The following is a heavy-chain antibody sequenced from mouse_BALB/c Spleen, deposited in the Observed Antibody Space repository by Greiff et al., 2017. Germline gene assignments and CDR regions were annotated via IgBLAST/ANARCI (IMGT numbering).Heavy chain of an antibody. Sequence: EVKLVESGGGLVKPGGSLKLSCAASGFTFSSYAMSWVRQTPEKRLEWVASISSGGSTYYPDSVKGRFTISRDNARNILYLQMSSLRSEDTAMYYCARGNYYGYEDYWGQGTTLTVSS. CDR2: ISSGGST. D-gene: IGHD1-2*01. CDR1: GFTFSSYA. V-gene: IGHV5-6-5*01. J-gene: IGHJ2*01. CDR3: ARGNYYGYEDY.